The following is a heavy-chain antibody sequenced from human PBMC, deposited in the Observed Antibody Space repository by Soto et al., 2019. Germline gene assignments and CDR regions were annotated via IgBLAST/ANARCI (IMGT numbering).Heavy chain of an antibody. D-gene: IGHD1-1*01. J-gene: IGHJ4*02. V-gene: IGHV4-4*02. Sequence: QMQLQESGPGLVKPSGTLSLSCAVSGDSITSSNWWSWVRQAPGKGLEGIGEIYHSGATTYNPSLKSRATISVDPSNNHFSLKLTAVTAADPAVYFCARDLGTGTDYWGRGTLVTVAS. CDR2: IYHSGAT. CDR1: GDSITSSNW. CDR3: ARDLGTGTDY.